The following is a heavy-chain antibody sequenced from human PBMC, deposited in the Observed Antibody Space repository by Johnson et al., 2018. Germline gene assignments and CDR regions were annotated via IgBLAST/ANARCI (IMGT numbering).Heavy chain of an antibody. J-gene: IGHJ6*03. CDR3: AKVIGNYDFWTGYSQRVFSYYMDV. CDR1: GFTFDDYA. V-gene: IGHV3-9*01. CDR2: ISWNSDTI. Sequence: VQLVESGGGLVQPGRSLRLSCAVSGFTFDDYAMHLVRQAPGKGLEWVSGISWNSDTIAYANSVKGRFTISRDNAKNSLFLQMNSLRTEDTALYYCAKVIGNYDFWTGYSQRVFSYYMDVWGKGTTVTVSS. D-gene: IGHD3-3*01.